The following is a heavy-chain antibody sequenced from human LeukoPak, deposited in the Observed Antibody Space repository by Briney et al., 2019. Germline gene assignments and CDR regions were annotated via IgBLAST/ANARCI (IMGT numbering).Heavy chain of an antibody. J-gene: IGHJ3*02. CDR1: GFTFSSST. V-gene: IGHV3-21*01. D-gene: IGHD6-19*01. CDR3: ARETSGCLDI. Sequence: GGSLRLSCAASGFTFSSSTMNWVRQAPGKGLKWVSYISSTSTYIYYGDSVKGRFTISRDNAKNSLYLQMNSLRAEDTAVYYCARETSGCLDIWGQGTMVTVSS. CDR2: ISSTSTYI.